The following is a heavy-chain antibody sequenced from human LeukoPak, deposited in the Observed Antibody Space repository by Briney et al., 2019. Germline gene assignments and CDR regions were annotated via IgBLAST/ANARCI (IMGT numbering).Heavy chain of an antibody. Sequence: SETLSLTCTVSGYSISSGYYWSWIRQPPGKGLEWIGYIYYSGSTNYNPSLKSRVTISVDTSKNQFSLKLSSVTAADTAVYYCARSSLQLHYYDSSGYHSFDYWGQGTLVTVSS. V-gene: IGHV4-61*01. D-gene: IGHD3-22*01. J-gene: IGHJ4*02. CDR2: IYYSGST. CDR3: ARSSLQLHYYDSSGYHSFDY. CDR1: GYSISSGYY.